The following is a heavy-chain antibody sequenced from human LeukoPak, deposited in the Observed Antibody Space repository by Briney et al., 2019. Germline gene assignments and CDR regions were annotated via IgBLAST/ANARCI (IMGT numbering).Heavy chain of an antibody. V-gene: IGHV3-30*03. D-gene: IGHD7-27*01. CDR1: GFTFSSYG. Sequence: GRSLRLSCAASGFTFSSYGMHWVRQAPGKGLEWVAVISYDGSNKYYADSVKGRFTISRDNSKNTLYLQMNSLRAEDTAVYYCARDNWGWDYWGQGTLVTVSS. CDR2: ISYDGSNK. CDR3: ARDNWGWDY. J-gene: IGHJ4*02.